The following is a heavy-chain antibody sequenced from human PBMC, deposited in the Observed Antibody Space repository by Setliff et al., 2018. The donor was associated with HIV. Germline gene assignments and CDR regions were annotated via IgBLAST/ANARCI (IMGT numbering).Heavy chain of an antibody. CDR1: GFRFNIYA. V-gene: IGHV3-23*01. CDR3: AKNTPSIINYPYYYYMDV. D-gene: IGHD1-7*01. CDR2: ISGSGSTT. Sequence: PGGSLRLSCAASGFRFNIYAMTWVRQAPGKGLQWVSSISGSGSTTSYADSVKGRFTISRDNSKSTLYLQMNSLRDGDTALYYCAKNTPSIINYPYYYYMDVWGKGTTVTVSS. J-gene: IGHJ6*03.